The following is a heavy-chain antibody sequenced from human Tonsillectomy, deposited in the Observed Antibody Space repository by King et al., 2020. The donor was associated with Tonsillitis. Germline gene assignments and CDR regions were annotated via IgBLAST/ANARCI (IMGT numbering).Heavy chain of an antibody. CDR2: ISWNSGTI. Sequence: VQLVESGGDLVQPGRSLRLSCAASGFIFDDYAMHWVRQTPGKGLEWVSGISWNSGTIAYADAVKGRFIISRENARNSLYLQMNSLRPEDTALYYCAKDLGGSSWYVQNWGQGTLVTVSS. D-gene: IGHD6-13*01. V-gene: IGHV3-9*01. CDR1: GFIFDDYA. CDR3: AKDLGGSSWYVQN. J-gene: IGHJ4*02.